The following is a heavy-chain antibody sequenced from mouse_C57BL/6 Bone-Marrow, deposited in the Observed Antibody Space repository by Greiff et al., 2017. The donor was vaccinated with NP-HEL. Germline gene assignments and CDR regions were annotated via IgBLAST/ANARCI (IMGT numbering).Heavy chain of an antibody. CDR2: INPNNGGT. D-gene: IGHD1-1*01. CDR1: GYTFTDYY. V-gene: IGHV1-26*01. Sequence: VQLQQSGPELVKPGASVKISCKASGYTFTDYYMNWVKQSHGKSLEWIGDINPNNGGTSYNQKFKGKATLTVDKSSSTAYMELRSLTSEDSAVYYCARFGSNYFDYWGQGTTPTVSS. J-gene: IGHJ2*01. CDR3: ARFGSNYFDY.